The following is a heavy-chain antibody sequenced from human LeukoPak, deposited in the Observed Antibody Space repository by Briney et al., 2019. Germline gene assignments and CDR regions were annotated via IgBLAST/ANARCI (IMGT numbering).Heavy chain of an antibody. CDR2: IYSGGST. CDR3: ARIGGGYYFDY. CDR1: GFTVSSNY. J-gene: IGHJ4*02. V-gene: IGHV3-53*01. D-gene: IGHD3-16*01. Sequence: PGGSLRLSCAASGFTVSSNYMSWVRQAPGKGLEWVSVIYSGGSTYYVDSVKGRFTISRDNSKNTLYLQMNSLRAEDTAVYYCARIGGGYYFDYWGQGTLVTVSS.